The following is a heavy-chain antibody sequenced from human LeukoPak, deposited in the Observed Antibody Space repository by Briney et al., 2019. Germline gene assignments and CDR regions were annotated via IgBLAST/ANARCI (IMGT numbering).Heavy chain of an antibody. J-gene: IGHJ5*02. CDR1: GGSISNDGYY. Sequence: PSETLSLTCNASGGSISNDGYYWSWIRQHPGKGLEWLGYIYYSGSTYYNPSLKSRVTLSVDTSKSQFSLRLSSVTAADTAVYYCARDLTGDQFFDPWGQGTLVTVSS. CDR2: IYYSGST. V-gene: IGHV4-31*03. CDR3: ARDLTGDQFFDP. D-gene: IGHD7-27*01.